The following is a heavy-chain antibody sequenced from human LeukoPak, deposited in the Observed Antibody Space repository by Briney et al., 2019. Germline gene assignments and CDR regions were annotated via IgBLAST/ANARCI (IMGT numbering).Heavy chain of an antibody. D-gene: IGHD2-21*02. Sequence: PGGSLRLSCAASGFTFRSYWMHWVRQAPGKGLVWVSRINSDGSSTSYADSVKGRFTISRDNSKNTLDLQMNSLRAEDTALYYCASDPVKSRTAATYFDYWGQGTLVTVSS. CDR1: GFTFRSYW. CDR3: ASDPVKSRTAATYFDY. V-gene: IGHV3-74*01. J-gene: IGHJ4*02. CDR2: INSDGSST.